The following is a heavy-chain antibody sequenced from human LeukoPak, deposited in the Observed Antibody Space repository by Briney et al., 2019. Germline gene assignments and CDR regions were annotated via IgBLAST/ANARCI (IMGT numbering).Heavy chain of an antibody. V-gene: IGHV1-69*05. CDR2: IIPIFGTA. CDR1: GGTFSSYA. J-gene: IGHJ5*02. D-gene: IGHD6-19*01. CDR3: ARVSGYSSGWYSRGWFDP. Sequence: ASVKISCKASGGTFSSYAISWVRQAPGQGLEWMGGIIPIFGTANHAQKFQGRVTITTDESTSTAYMELSSLRSEDTAVYYCARVSGYSSGWYSRGWFDPWGQGTLVTVSS.